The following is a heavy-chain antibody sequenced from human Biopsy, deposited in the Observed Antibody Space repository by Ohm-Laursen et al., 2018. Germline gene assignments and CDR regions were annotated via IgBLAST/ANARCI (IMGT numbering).Heavy chain of an antibody. CDR3: ARMDCSGGSCHYYSYGMDV. V-gene: IGHV4-4*09. D-gene: IGHD2-15*01. CDR1: GVCITAYY. J-gene: IGHJ6*02. Sequence: SHTLSLTCPVSGVCITAYYWSWIRQPPGKGLECIGNIHHSGSTNYNPSLKSPLTISVDASKNQFSLKLSSVTAADTAVYYCARMDCSGGSCHYYSYGMDVWGQGTTVTVSS. CDR2: IHHSGST.